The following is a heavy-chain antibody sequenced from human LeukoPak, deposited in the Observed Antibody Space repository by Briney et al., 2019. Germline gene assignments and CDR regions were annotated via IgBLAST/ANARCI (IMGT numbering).Heavy chain of an antibody. CDR3: ARRAHNSVYFDY. V-gene: IGHV4-39*01. Sequence: SETLSLTCTVSGGSISSGSYYWGWIRQPPGKGLEWIGSIYYSGSSYYNPSLKSRVTISVDTSKNQFSLKLSSVTAADTAVYYCARRAHNSVYFDYWGQGTLVTVSS. CDR2: IYYSGSS. CDR1: GGSISSGSYY. D-gene: IGHD5-24*01. J-gene: IGHJ4*02.